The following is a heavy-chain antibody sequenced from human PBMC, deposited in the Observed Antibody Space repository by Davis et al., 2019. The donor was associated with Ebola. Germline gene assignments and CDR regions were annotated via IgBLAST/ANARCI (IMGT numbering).Heavy chain of an antibody. Sequence: ASVKVSCKASGYTFTSYGISWVRQAPGQGLEWMGWISAYNGNTNYAQKFQGRVTITRDTSASTAYMELSSLRSEDTAVYYCARGYDFWSGYTRGGWFDPWGQGTLVTVSS. D-gene: IGHD3-3*01. V-gene: IGHV1-18*01. CDR3: ARGYDFWSGYTRGGWFDP. J-gene: IGHJ5*02. CDR2: ISAYNGNT. CDR1: GYTFTSYG.